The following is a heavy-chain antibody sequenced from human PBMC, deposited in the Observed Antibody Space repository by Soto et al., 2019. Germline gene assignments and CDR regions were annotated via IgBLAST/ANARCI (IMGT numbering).Heavy chain of an antibody. CDR1: GFTLTNYW. J-gene: IGHJ4*02. Sequence: PGGSLRLSCAASGFTLTNYWMHWVRQVPGKGLVWVSRINGDGTVTTYADSVKGRFTMSRDNARNTLYLQMNSLGVEDTAVYYCARPRVLSSVFHYWGQGTLVTVSS. D-gene: IGHD2-15*01. CDR3: ARPRVLSSVFHY. CDR2: INGDGTVT. V-gene: IGHV3-74*03.